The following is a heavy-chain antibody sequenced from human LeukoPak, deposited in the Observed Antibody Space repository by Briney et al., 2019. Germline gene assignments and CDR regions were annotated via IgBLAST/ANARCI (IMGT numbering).Heavy chain of an antibody. Sequence: ASVKVSCKASGYTFTGYFIHWVRQAPGQGLEWMGWINPNSGGTNYAQKFQGRVTMTRDTSITTASMEVSRLRSDDTAVYYCARDGGRGIVVPALYYFDYWGQGTLSPSPQ. CDR3: ARDGGRGIVVPALYYFDY. D-gene: IGHD3-22*01. J-gene: IGHJ4*02. CDR2: INPNSGGT. CDR1: GYTFTGYF. V-gene: IGHV1-2*02.